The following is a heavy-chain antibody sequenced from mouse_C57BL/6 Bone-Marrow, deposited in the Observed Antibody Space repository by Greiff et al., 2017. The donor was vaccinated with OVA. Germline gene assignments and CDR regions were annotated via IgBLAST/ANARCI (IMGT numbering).Heavy chain of an antibody. CDR3: TTALRLHAMDY. Sequence: EVQLQQSGAELVRPGASVKLSCTASGFNIKDDYMHWVKQRPEQGLEWIGWIDPENGDTEYASKFQGNATITADTSSNTAYLQLSSLTSEDTAVYYCTTALRLHAMDYWGQGTSVTVSS. CDR2: IDPENGDT. CDR1: GFNIKDDY. J-gene: IGHJ4*01. V-gene: IGHV14-4*01. D-gene: IGHD2-4*01.